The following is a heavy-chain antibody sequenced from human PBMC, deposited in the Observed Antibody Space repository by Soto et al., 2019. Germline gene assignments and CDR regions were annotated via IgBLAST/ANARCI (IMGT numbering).Heavy chain of an antibody. V-gene: IGHV1-3*01. J-gene: IGHJ4*02. Sequence: ASVKVSCKASGYTFTSYAMHWVRQAPGQRLEWMGWINAGNGNTKYSQKFQGRVTMTRDTSTSTVYMELSSLRSEDTAVYYCARARSTAAGLFDYWGLGTLVTVSS. D-gene: IGHD6-13*01. CDR2: INAGNGNT. CDR1: GYTFTSYA. CDR3: ARARSTAAGLFDY.